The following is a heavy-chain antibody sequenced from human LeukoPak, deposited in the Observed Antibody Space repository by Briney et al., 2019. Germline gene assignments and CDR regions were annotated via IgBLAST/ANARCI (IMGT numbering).Heavy chain of an antibody. CDR3: AVAVAGRGYFDY. D-gene: IGHD6-19*01. V-gene: IGHV4-59*01. Sequence: PSETLSLTCTVFGGSISSYYWSWIRQPPGKGLEWIGYIYYSGSTNYNPSLKSRVTISVDTSKNQFSLKLSSVTAADTAVYYCAVAVAGRGYFDYWGQGTLVTVSS. CDR1: GGSISSYY. J-gene: IGHJ4*02. CDR2: IYYSGST.